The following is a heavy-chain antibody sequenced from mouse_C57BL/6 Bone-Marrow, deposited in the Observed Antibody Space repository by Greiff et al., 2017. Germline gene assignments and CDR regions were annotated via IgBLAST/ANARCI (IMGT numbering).Heavy chain of an antibody. CDR3: ARETYYSNYYAMDY. CDR2: ISYSGST. CDR1: GYSITSGYD. J-gene: IGHJ4*01. Sequence: EVKVEESGPGMVKPSQSLSLTCTVTGYSITSGYDWHWIRHFPGNKLEWMGYISYSGSTNYNPSLKSRISITHDTSKNHFFLKLNSVTTEDTATYYCARETYYSNYYAMDYWGQGTSGTVSS. V-gene: IGHV3-1*01. D-gene: IGHD2-5*01.